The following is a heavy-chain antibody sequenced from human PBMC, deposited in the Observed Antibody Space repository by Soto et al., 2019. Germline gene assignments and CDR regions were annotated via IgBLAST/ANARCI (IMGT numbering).Heavy chain of an antibody. J-gene: IGHJ4*02. V-gene: IGHV4-59*08. CDR1: GGAFSSYY. CDR2: VFYSGHT. D-gene: IGHD3-9*01. Sequence: SEALSHTCTVSGGAFSSYYWTWIRQPPGKGLEWIGYVFYSGHTSYNPSLKSRVTISIDTSKNQFSLKLTSVTAADTAVYYCARHTKGGSLTGFDHPFDDWGQGALVSVTS. CDR3: ARHTKGGSLTGFDHPFDD.